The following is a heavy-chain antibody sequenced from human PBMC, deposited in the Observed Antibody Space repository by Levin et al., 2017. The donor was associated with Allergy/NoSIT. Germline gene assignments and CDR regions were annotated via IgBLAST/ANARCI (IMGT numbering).Heavy chain of an antibody. D-gene: IGHD2-2*01. CDR2: IDHREDT. J-gene: IGHJ3*02. CDR1: GQSFSGYF. V-gene: IGHV4-34*01. Sequence: ASETLSLTCAVSGQSFSGYFWSWIRQTPGKGLEWIGQIDHREDTIYNPSLTSRVTISLDTSKNLFSLKLDSVTAADTAVYYCARGYHCVSNVCHRVFDIWGQGTMATVSS. CDR3: ARGYHCVSNVCHRVFDI.